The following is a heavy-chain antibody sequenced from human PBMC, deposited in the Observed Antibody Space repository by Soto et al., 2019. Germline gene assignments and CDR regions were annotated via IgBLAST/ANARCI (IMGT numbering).Heavy chain of an antibody. D-gene: IGHD3-9*01. CDR1: GSSFTIYF. CDR3: AITYYDILTGYYHDD. J-gene: IGHJ4*02. CDR2: IYPGDSDT. Sequence: LGESLKISLKGSGSSFTIYFIGWVRQMSGKVLECTGIIYPGDSDTRYSPSFQGQVTISADKSISTAYMQWSSLKASDTDMYYCAITYYDILTGYYHDDWGQGTLVTVSS. V-gene: IGHV5-51*01.